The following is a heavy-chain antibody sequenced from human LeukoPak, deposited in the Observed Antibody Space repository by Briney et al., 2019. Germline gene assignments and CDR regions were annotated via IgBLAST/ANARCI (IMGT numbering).Heavy chain of an antibody. J-gene: IGHJ4*02. Sequence: SETLSLTCTVSGGSISSYYWSWIRQSPGKALEWIGHIYYTVTTNYNPSLKSRVTILVDTSKNQFSLKLSSVTAADTAVYYCARDRYGGNSGEFDYWGQGTLVTVSS. V-gene: IGHV4-59*01. CDR2: IYYTVTT. D-gene: IGHD4-23*01. CDR1: GGSISSYY. CDR3: ARDRYGGNSGEFDY.